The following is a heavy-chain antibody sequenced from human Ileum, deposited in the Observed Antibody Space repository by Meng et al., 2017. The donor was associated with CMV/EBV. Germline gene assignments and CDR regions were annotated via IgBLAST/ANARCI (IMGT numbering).Heavy chain of an antibody. CDR1: AFTFSGDW. V-gene: IGHV3-74*01. D-gene: IGHD1-1*01. J-gene: IGHJ4*02. Sequence: CASSAFTFSGDWRHWIRTAPGGGRGWVRRDSGARSKKNYAESVKGRFTISRDNAKNTLYLQMNSLRAEDTAVYYCTRESPQHNWNFDSWGQGSLVTVSS. CDR2: DSGARSKK. CDR3: TRESPQHNWNFDS.